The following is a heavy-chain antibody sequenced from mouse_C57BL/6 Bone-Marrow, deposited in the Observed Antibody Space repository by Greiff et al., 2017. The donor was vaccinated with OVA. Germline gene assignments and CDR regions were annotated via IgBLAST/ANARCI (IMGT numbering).Heavy chain of an antibody. CDR1: GFTFTDYY. CDR2: IRNKANGYTT. V-gene: IGHV7-3*01. CDR3: ARSFYYYGSSYVYYAMDY. J-gene: IGHJ4*01. Sequence: EVQGVESGGGLVQPGGSLSLSCAASGFTFTDYYMSWVRQPPGKALEWLGFIRNKANGYTTEYSASVKGRFTISRDNSQSILYLQMNALRAEDSATYYCARSFYYYGSSYVYYAMDYWGQGTSVTVSS. D-gene: IGHD1-1*01.